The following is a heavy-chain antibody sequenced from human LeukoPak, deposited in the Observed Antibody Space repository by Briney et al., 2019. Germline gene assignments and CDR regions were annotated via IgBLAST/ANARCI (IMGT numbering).Heavy chain of an antibody. CDR3: ARALFEYRGAFDI. CDR1: GGSISSYY. Sequence: MTSETLSLTCTVSGGSISSYYWSWIRQPPGKGLEWIGYIYYSGSTYYNPSLKSRVTISVDTSKNQFSLKLSSVTAADTAVYYCARALFEYRGAFDIWGQGTMVTVSS. D-gene: IGHD2-2*01. CDR2: IYYSGST. J-gene: IGHJ3*02. V-gene: IGHV4-59*12.